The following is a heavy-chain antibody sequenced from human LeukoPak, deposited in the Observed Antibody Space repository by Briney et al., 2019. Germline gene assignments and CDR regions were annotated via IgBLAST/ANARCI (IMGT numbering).Heavy chain of an antibody. D-gene: IGHD6-13*01. J-gene: IGHJ4*02. CDR1: GYTFTSYY. CDR3: ARVPYSSSWLNYFDY. Sequence: ASVKVSCKASGYTFTSYYMHWVRQAPAQGLEWVGIINPSGGSTSYAQKFQGRVTMTRDTSTSTVYMVLSSLRSEDTAVYYCARVPYSSSWLNYFDYWGQGTLVTVSS. V-gene: IGHV1-46*01. CDR2: INPSGGST.